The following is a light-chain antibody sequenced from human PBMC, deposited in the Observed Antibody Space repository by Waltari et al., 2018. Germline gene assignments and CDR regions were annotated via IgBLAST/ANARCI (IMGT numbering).Light chain of an antibody. J-gene: IGKJ4*01. CDR1: QSFSSH. Sequence: EIVLTQSPATLSLSPGERATLSCRALQSFSSHLDWFQQKPGQAPRLLIYGASNRATGIPARFSGSGSGTDFTLSISSLEPEDFVVYYCLQRTSWPLTFGGGTKVEIK. V-gene: IGKV3-11*01. CDR2: GAS. CDR3: LQRTSWPLT.